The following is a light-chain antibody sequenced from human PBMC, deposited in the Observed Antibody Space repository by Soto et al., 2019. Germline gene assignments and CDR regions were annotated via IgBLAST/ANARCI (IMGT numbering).Light chain of an antibody. V-gene: IGKV3-15*01. CDR2: GAS. CDR3: QQYRSWPRT. J-gene: IGKJ1*01. CDR1: QSVDIN. Sequence: EIVLTQSPATLSVSPGERVTLSCRASQSVDINLAWYQQKPGQPPRLLIYGASTRATDMSGKFSGRGSGTEFTLTISILRPEDFAVYYCQQYRSWPRTFGQGTKVEMK.